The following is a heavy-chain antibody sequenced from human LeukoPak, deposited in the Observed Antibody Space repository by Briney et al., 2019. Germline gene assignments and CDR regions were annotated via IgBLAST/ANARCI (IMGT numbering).Heavy chain of an antibody. Sequence: SETLPLTCAVYGGSFSGYYWSWIRQPPGKGLEWIGEINHSGSTNYNPSLKSRVTISVDTSKNQFSLKLSSVTAADTAVYYCARGSSHQRWSGYYTDYWGQGTLVTVSS. CDR3: ARGSSHQRWSGYYTDY. V-gene: IGHV4-34*01. CDR2: INHSGST. D-gene: IGHD3-3*01. J-gene: IGHJ4*02. CDR1: GGSFSGYY.